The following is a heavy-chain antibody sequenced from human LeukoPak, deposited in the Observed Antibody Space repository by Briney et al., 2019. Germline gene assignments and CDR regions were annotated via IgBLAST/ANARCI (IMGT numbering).Heavy chain of an antibody. CDR1: GYTFTGYW. D-gene: IGHD5-24*01. CDR3: AKGGRDGYKSGPHFGY. V-gene: IGHV1-46*01. Sequence: ASVKVSCKAFGYTFTGYWMHWVRQAPGQGPEWMGVISPSGGSTIYAQKFKGRVTLTRDMSTSTDYLELSSLRSEDTAVYYCAKGGRDGYKSGPHFGYWGQGTLVTVSS. CDR2: ISPSGGST. J-gene: IGHJ4*02.